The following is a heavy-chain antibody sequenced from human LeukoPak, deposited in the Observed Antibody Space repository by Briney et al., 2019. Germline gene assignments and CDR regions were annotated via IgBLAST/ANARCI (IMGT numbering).Heavy chain of an antibody. CDR3: AKKGTGSYSQFEY. CDR2: ISGSGST. D-gene: IGHD1-26*01. J-gene: IGHJ4*02. V-gene: IGHV3-23*01. Sequence: GGSLRLSCAASGFVFSSYAMSWVRQAPGKGLEWVSSISGSGSTYYAESVKGRFTIPKDDSRNTLYLQVSSLRAEDTAVYFCAKKGTGSYSQFEYWGQGTLVTVSS. CDR1: GFVFSSYA.